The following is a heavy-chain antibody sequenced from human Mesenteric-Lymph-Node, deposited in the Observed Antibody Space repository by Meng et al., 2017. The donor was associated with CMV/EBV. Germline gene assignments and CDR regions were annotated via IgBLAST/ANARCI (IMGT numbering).Heavy chain of an antibody. CDR1: EFTFSSYW. CDR2: IKQDGSEK. D-gene: IGHD3-16*01. V-gene: IGHV3-7*01. J-gene: IGHJ4*02. Sequence: GESLKISCAASEFTFSSYWMSWVRQAPGKGLEWVANIKQDGSEKYYVDSVKGRFTISRDNAKSSLYLQMNSLRAEDTAVYYCARGLNGGFDYWGQGTLVTVSS. CDR3: ARGLNGGFDY.